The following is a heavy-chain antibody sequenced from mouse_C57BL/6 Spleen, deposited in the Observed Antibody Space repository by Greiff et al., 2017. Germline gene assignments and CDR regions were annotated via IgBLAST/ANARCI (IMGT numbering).Heavy chain of an antibody. CDR2: IYPGDGDT. J-gene: IGHJ3*01. CDR1: GYAFSSSW. D-gene: IGHD2-3*01. CDR3: ARATDGYYWGFAY. V-gene: IGHV1-82*01. Sequence: QVQLKESGPELVKPGASVKISCKASGYAFSSSWMNWVKQRPGKGLEWIGRIYPGDGDTNYNGKFKGKATLTADKSSSTAYMQLSSLTSEDSAVYFCARATDGYYWGFAYWGQGTLVTVSA.